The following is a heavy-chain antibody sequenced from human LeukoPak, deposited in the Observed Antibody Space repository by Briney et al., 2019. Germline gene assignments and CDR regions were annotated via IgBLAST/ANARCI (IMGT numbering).Heavy chain of an antibody. J-gene: IGHJ4*02. D-gene: IGHD3-22*01. V-gene: IGHV4-59*01. CDR2: IYYSGST. CDR1: GGSISSYY. CDR3: ARMTYYYDSSGYYRAPYFDY. Sequence: SETLSLTCTVSGGSISSYYWSWIRQPPGKGLEWIGYIYYSGSTNYNPSLKSRVTISVDTSKNQFSLKLSSVTAADTVVYYCARMTYYYDSSGYYRAPYFDYWGQGTLVTVSS.